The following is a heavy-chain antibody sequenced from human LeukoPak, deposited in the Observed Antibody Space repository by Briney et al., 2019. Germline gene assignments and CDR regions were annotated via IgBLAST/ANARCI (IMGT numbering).Heavy chain of an antibody. Sequence: GGSLRLSCAASGFTFSSHAMTWVRQAPGKGLEWVSAMGGSGGSTYYADSVKGRFTISRDNSKNTLYPQMNSLRAEDTAVYYCAKPYYCGTDCLYYFDYWGQGTLVTVSS. CDR1: GFTFSSHA. D-gene: IGHD2-21*02. CDR2: MGGSGGST. CDR3: AKPYYCGTDCLYYFDY. J-gene: IGHJ4*02. V-gene: IGHV3-23*01.